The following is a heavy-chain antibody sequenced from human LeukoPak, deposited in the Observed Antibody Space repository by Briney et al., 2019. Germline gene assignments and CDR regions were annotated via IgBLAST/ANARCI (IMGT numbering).Heavy chain of an antibody. V-gene: IGHV3-21*01. D-gene: IGHD6-19*01. CDR3: ARPAVAGLRAGGYDY. J-gene: IGHJ4*02. Sequence: PGGSLRLSCAASGFTFRSYSMNWVRQAPGKGLEWVSLIGGSSSYIYYADSVKGRFTISRDNANNSLYLQMNSLRVEDTAVYYCARPAVAGLRAGGYDYWGQGTLVTVSS. CDR2: IGGSSSYI. CDR1: GFTFRSYS.